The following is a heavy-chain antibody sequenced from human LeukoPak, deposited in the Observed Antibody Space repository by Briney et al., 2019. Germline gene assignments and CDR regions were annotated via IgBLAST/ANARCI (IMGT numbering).Heavy chain of an antibody. D-gene: IGHD1-26*01. CDR2: ISGSGAST. J-gene: IGHJ4*02. V-gene: IGHV3-23*01. CDR3: AKDVGKWESLHFFDY. Sequence: AGGSPRLSCLTSGFTLSTNAMSWVRQAPGKGLEWISGISGSGASTYYADSVKGRFTISRDDSRNTLYLQMNSLRGDDTAVYYCAKDVGKWESLHFFDYWGQGTLVTVSS. CDR1: GFTLSTNA.